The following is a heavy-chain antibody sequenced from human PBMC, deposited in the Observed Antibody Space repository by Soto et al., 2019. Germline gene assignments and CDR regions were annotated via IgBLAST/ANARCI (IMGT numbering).Heavy chain of an antibody. Sequence: QLQLQESGPGLVKPSETLSLTCTVSGVSISSSSYYWGWIRQPPGKGLEWIGSIYYSGSNNYNPSLKSRVTISLDTSKNQFSLKLSSVTAADTAVYYCAREYSILEYYYYGRDVWGQGTTVTVS. CDR3: AREYSILEYYYYGRDV. J-gene: IGHJ6*02. D-gene: IGHD6-13*01. V-gene: IGHV4-39*02. CDR2: IYYSGSN. CDR1: GVSISSSSYY.